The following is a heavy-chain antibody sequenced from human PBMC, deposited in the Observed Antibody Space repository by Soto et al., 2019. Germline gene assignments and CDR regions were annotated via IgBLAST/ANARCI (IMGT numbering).Heavy chain of an antibody. Sequence: QVQLVQSGAEVKKPGASVKVSCKASGYTFTSYAMHWVRQAPGQRLEWMGWINAGNGNTKYSQKFQGRVTITRDTTASKSYMEASSPRSEDTAVYYCARGSRIAAAGTGGGGDYCGQGTLVTVSS. D-gene: IGHD6-13*01. CDR1: GYTFTSYA. V-gene: IGHV1-3*01. CDR2: INAGNGNT. J-gene: IGHJ4*02. CDR3: ARGSRIAAAGTGGGGDY.